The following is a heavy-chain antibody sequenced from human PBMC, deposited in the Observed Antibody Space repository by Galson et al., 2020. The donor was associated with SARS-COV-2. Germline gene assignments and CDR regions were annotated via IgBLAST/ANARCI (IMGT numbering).Heavy chain of an antibody. CDR2: INPSGGST. J-gene: IGHJ6*02. D-gene: IGHD4-17*01. Sequence: ASVKVSCKASGYTFTSYYMHWVRQAPGQGLEWMGIINPSGGSTSYAQKFQGRVTMTRDTSTSTVYMELSSLRSEDTAVYYCARDGGSYGDYEDYYYYYGMDVWGQGTTVTVSS. CDR3: ARDGGSYGDYEDYYYYYGMDV. CDR1: GYTFTSYY. V-gene: IGHV1-46*01.